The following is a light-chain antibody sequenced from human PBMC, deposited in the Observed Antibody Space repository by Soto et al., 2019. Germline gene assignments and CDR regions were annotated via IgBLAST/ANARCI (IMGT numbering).Light chain of an antibody. J-gene: IGLJ1*01. CDR2: NNN. CDR1: SSNLGAGYG. CDR3: QSYDSSLRAYV. V-gene: IGLV1-40*01. Sequence: QPVLTQPPSVSGAPGQGVTISCSGTSSNLGAGYGVHWYQQLPGTVPKLLIYNNNNRPSGVPDRFSGSKSGTSASLAITGLQTEDEADYYCQSYDSSLRAYVFGAGTKLTVL.